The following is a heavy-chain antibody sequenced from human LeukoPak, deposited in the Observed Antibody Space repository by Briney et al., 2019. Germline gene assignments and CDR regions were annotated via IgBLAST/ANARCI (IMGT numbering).Heavy chain of an antibody. V-gene: IGHV4-59*13. CDR2: IYSSGST. CDR1: GGSISNYY. D-gene: IGHD1-26*01. J-gene: IGHJ4*02. CDR3: ARLRVGATVYLDY. Sequence: SSETLSLTCTVSGGSISNYYWSWIRQPPGKGLEWIGYIYSSGSTNYNPSLKSRVTISVDTSKNQFSLKLSSVTAADTAVYYCARLRVGATVYLDYWGQGTLVTVSS.